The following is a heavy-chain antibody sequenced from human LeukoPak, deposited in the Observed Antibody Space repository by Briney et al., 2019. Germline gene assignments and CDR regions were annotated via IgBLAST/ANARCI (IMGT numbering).Heavy chain of an antibody. J-gene: IGHJ6*02. CDR1: GGTFSSYA. D-gene: IGHD3-3*01. CDR3: ARYPQYYDFVSGGGYYYGMDV. Sequence: SVKVSCKASGGTFSSYAISWVRQAPGQGLEWMGGIIPIFGTANYAQKFQGRVTITADESTSTAYMELSSLRSEDTAVYYCARYPQYYDFVSGGGYYYGMDVWGQGTTVTVSS. CDR2: IIPIFGTA. V-gene: IGHV1-69*13.